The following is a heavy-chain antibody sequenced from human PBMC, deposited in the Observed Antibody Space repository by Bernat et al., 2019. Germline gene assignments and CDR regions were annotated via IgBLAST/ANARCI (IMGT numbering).Heavy chain of an antibody. CDR2: ISYDGSNK. CDR1: GFTFSSYG. J-gene: IGHJ2*01. V-gene: IGHV3-30*18. D-gene: IGHD2-8*01. Sequence: QVQLVESGGGVVQPGRSLRLSCAASGFTFSSYGMHWVRQAPGKGLEWVAVISYDGSNKYYADSVKGRFTISRDNCKNTLYLQMNSLRAEDTAVYYCAKELQEWGYFDLWGRGTLVTVSS. CDR3: AKELQEWGYFDL.